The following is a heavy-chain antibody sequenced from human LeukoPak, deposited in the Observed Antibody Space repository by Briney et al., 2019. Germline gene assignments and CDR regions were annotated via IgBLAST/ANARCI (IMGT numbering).Heavy chain of an antibody. CDR3: ARHWHL. CDR2: IYSDETT. J-gene: IGHJ4*02. CDR1: GFSVSSNY. V-gene: IGHV3-53*01. Sequence: GGSLRLSCAASGFSVSSNYMSWVRQAPGKGLEWVALIYSDETTYYADSVKGRFTISRDNSKSTLYLQMNSLRAEDTAVYYCARHWHLRGEGTLVTVSS.